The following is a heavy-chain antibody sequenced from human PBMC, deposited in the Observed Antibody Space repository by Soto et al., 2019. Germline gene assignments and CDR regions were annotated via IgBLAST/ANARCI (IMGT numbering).Heavy chain of an antibody. D-gene: IGHD3-10*01. CDR2: ISDIAYT. V-gene: IGHV4-61*08. J-gene: IGHJ6*02. CDR3: ARQGFGVLHGLVDV. CDR1: GGSISSGGYS. Sequence: PSETLSLTCGVSGGSISSGGYSWSWIRQPPGKGLEWIGYISDIAYTSYNPSLKGRVSISVDTSKNQFSLTLTSVTAADTAVYYCARQGFGVLHGLVDVWGQGTTVTVSS.